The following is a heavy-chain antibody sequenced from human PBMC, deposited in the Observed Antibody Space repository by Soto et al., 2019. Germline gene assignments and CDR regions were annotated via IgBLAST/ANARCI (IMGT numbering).Heavy chain of an antibody. J-gene: IGHJ4*02. CDR1: EFSFDDSS. D-gene: IGHD6-13*01. V-gene: IGHV3-23*01. CDR3: AKSSVWYPYFDS. Sequence: GGSLRLSCAASEFSFDDSSMSWVRQAPGKGLEWVSSITYTGVSTYYADSVKGRFTISRDNSRDTLFLQMNSLRAEDTAIYYCAKSSVWYPYFDSWGQGTLVTVSS. CDR2: ITYTGVST.